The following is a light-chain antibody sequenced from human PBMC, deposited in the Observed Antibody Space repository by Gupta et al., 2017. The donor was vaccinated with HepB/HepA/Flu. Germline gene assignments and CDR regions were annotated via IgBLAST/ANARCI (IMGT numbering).Light chain of an antibody. CDR2: EVS. CDR3: CSYVGSRTVL. J-gene: IGLJ2*01. Sequence: QSALTQPAPVSGSPGQSITISCPGTSSDVGSYTLVSWYQQHPGKAPKLMIYEVSERPSGVSNRFFGSKSGNTASLTISGLQAEDEADYYCCSYVGSRTVLFGGGTKVTVL. V-gene: IGLV2-23*02. CDR1: SSDVGSYTL.